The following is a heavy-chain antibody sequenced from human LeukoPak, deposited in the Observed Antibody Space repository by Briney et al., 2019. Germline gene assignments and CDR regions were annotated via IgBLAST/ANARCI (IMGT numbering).Heavy chain of an antibody. CDR2: IYTSGST. CDR3: ARGTIVGASFDY. V-gene: IGHV4-4*07. J-gene: IGHJ4*02. CDR1: GGSISSYY. D-gene: IGHD1-26*01. Sequence: PSETLSLTCTVSGGSISSYYWGWIRQPAGKGLGWIGRIYTSGSTNYNPSLKSRVTMSVDTSKNQFPLKLSSVTAADTAVYYCARGTIVGASFDYWGQGTLVTVSS.